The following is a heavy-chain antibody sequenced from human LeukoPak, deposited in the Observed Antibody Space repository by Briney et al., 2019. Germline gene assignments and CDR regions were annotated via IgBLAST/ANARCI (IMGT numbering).Heavy chain of an antibody. Sequence: SETLSLTCTVSGGSISSYYWGWIRQPPGKGLEWIGYIYYSGSTNYNPSLKSRVTISVDTSKNQSSLKLSSVTAADTAVYYCARAGSTRGGWFDPWGQGTLVTVSS. J-gene: IGHJ5*02. D-gene: IGHD2-2*01. CDR3: ARAGSTRGGWFDP. CDR2: IYYSGST. V-gene: IGHV4-59*01. CDR1: GGSISSYY.